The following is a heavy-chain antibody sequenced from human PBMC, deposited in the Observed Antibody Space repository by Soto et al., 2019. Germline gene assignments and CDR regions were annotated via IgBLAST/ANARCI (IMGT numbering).Heavy chain of an antibody. CDR2: TYYRSKWYY. J-gene: IGHJ5*02. V-gene: IGHV6-1*01. CDR3: ARGNFGSLVSVFCS. CDR1: GDSVSSTSAA. D-gene: IGHD3-3*01. Sequence: SQTLSLTCAISGDSVSSTSAAWNWIRQSPSRGLEWLGRTYYRSKWYYDYAVSVKTRINISPDTSKNQVSLQLNSVNPEDTAVYYCARGNFGSLVSVFCSWGQGTLVTVSS.